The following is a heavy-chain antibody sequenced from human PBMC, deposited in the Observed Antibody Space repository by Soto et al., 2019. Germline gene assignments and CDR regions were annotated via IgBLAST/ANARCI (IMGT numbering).Heavy chain of an antibody. CDR2: ILPVFGTS. CDR1: GGLFSSYA. D-gene: IGHD3-3*01. J-gene: IGHJ4*02. Sequence: SVKVSCKDSGGLFSSYAISWVRQAPGPGLEWMGGILPVFGTSNYAQKFQGRVTITADESTNTAYMELSSLRSDDTAMYYWARGGSAYVWFNEFWGQGTQGTVSS. CDR3: ARGGSAYVWFNEF. V-gene: IGHV1-69*13.